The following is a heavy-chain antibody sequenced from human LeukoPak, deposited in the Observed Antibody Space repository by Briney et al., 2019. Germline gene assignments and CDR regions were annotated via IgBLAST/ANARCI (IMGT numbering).Heavy chain of an antibody. Sequence: SGGSLRLSCAASGFTFSSYGMHWVRQAPGKGLEWVAVISYDGSNKYYADSVKGRFTISRDNSKNTLYLQMNSLRAEDTAVYYCARAPGSLWYFDYWGQGTLVTVSS. J-gene: IGHJ4*02. CDR2: ISYDGSNK. V-gene: IGHV3-30*03. D-gene: IGHD2-21*01. CDR3: ARAPGSLWYFDY. CDR1: GFTFSSYG.